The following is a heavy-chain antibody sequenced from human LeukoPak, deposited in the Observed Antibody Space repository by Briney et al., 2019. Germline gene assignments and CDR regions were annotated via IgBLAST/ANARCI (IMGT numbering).Heavy chain of an antibody. Sequence: GGSLRLSCAASGFTFSSFAMSWVRQAPGKGLEWVSAISGSGGSTSYADSVRGRFTISRDNSRNTLYLQMISLRPEDTAVYYCAKDTSIGKYCTNGVCSPFDYWGQGTLVTVSS. J-gene: IGHJ4*02. D-gene: IGHD2-8*01. CDR3: AKDTSIGKYCTNGVCSPFDY. CDR1: GFTFSSFA. CDR2: ISGSGGST. V-gene: IGHV3-23*01.